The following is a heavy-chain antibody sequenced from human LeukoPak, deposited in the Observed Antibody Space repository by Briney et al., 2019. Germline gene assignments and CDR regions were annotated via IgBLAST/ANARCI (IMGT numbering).Heavy chain of an antibody. V-gene: IGHV4-59*01. D-gene: IGHD2-2*01. CDR3: GRAVCSSSSYRFDY. CDR1: GCPISSYL. Sequence: KPSETLSLTCTLSGCPISSYLCSWIGQPPGKGLEWIWYIYYRGSTNYTPSLKSRVSISVDTSKNQFSKRLSSVTAAGTGVYYCGRAVCSSSSYRFDYWGQGTLVTVSS. CDR2: IYYRGST. J-gene: IGHJ4*02.